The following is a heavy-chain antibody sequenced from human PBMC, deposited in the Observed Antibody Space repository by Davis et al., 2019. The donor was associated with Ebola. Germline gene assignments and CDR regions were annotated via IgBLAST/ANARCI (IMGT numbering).Heavy chain of an antibody. CDR2: IIPIFGTA. CDR1: GGTFSSYA. J-gene: IGHJ5*02. Sequence: SVKVSCKASGGTFSSYAISWVRQAPGQGLEWMGGIIPIFGTANYAQKFQGRVTITADKSTSTAYMELSSLRSEDTAVYYCARVAGDYEERFDPWGQGTLVTVSS. CDR3: ARVAGDYEERFDP. D-gene: IGHD4-17*01. V-gene: IGHV1-69*06.